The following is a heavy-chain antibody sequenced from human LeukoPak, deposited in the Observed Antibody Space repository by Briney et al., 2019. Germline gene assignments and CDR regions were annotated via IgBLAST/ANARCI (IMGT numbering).Heavy chain of an antibody. Sequence: GGSVRLSCAASGCIFNSYWMKWLRQAPGRGLEWVANINQNGSEKYYVDSVKGRFTISRDNAKNSLYLQVSSLRAEDAAVYYCARDQGAGSDYWGQGALVTVSS. V-gene: IGHV3-7*01. CDR1: GCIFNSYW. CDR2: INQNGSEK. D-gene: IGHD6-19*01. CDR3: ARDQGAGSDY. J-gene: IGHJ4*02.